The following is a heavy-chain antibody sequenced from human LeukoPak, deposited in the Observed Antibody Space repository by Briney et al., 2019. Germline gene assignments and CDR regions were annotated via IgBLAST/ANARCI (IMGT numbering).Heavy chain of an antibody. V-gene: IGHV3-66*01. CDR2: IYSGGST. Sequence: PGGSLRLSCAASGFTFSDYYMSWIRQAPGKGLEWVSVIYSGGSTYYADSVKGRFTISRDNSKNTLYLQMNSLRAEDTAVYYCAKSSGYWDFGAFDIWGQGTMVTVSS. J-gene: IGHJ3*02. D-gene: IGHD3-22*01. CDR3: AKSSGYWDFGAFDI. CDR1: GFTFSDYY.